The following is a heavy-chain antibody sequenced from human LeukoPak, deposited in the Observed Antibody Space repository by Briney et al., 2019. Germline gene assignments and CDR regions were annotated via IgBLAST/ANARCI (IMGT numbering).Heavy chain of an antibody. D-gene: IGHD2-2*01. CDR1: GFTFSTYA. V-gene: IGHV3-30*04. CDR2: ISFDGVNT. CDR3: ARGQGYESYYYMDV. Sequence: GSLRLSCAASGFTFSTYAIHWVRQAPGKGLEWVAVISFDGVNTFYADSVKGRFTISRDNSNNTVYLQMNNLRPEDTAVFYCARGQGYESYYYMDVWGKGTTVSVSS. J-gene: IGHJ6*03.